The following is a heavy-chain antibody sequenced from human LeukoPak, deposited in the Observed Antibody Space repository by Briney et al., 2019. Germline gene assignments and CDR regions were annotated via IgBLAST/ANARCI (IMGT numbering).Heavy chain of an antibody. Sequence: ASVKVSSKVSGYTLTELSMHWVRQAPGKGLEWMGGFDPEDGETIYAQKFQGRVTMTEDTSTDTAYMELSSLRSEDTAVYYCATGIVGATHFDYWGQGTLVTVSS. V-gene: IGHV1-24*01. J-gene: IGHJ4*02. D-gene: IGHD1-26*01. CDR3: ATGIVGATHFDY. CDR1: GYTLTELS. CDR2: FDPEDGET.